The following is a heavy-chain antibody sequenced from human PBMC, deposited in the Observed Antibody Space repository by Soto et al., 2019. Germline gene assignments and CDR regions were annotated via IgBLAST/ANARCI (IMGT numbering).Heavy chain of an antibody. V-gene: IGHV4-61*01. CDR3: ARFRRSAVGYCSSTSCYYYYGMDV. CDR2: IYYSGST. CDR1: GGSVSSGSYY. J-gene: IGHJ6*02. D-gene: IGHD2-2*01. Sequence: SSETLSLTCTVSGGSVSSGSYYWSWIRQPPGKGLEWIGYIYYSGSTNYNPSLKSRVTISVDTSKNQFSLKLSSVTAADTAVYYCARFRRSAVGYCSSTSCYYYYGMDVWRQRTTVTVSS.